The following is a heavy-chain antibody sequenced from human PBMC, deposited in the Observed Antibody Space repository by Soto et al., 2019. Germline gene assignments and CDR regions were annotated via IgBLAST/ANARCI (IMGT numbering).Heavy chain of an antibody. V-gene: IGHV3-21*04. Sequence: PGGSLRLSCAASGFTFSSYSMNWVRQAPGKGLEWVSSISSSSSYIYYADSVKGRFTISRDNAKNSLYLQMNSLRAEDTAVYYCARVKQLDTYYFYYWGQGTLVTVSS. J-gene: IGHJ4*02. D-gene: IGHD6-13*01. CDR2: ISSSSSYI. CDR1: GFTFSSYS. CDR3: ARVKQLDTYYFYY.